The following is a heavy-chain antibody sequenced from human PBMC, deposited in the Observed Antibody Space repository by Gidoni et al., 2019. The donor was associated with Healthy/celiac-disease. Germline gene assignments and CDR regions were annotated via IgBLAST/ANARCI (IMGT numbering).Heavy chain of an antibody. CDR1: GFSLSTSAVG. D-gene: IGHD3-22*01. CDR2: IYWDDDK. Sequence: QITLKESGPTLVKPTQTLTLTCTFSGFSLSTSAVGVGWIRQPPGKALEWLALIYWDDDKRYSPSLKSRLTITKDTSKNQVVLTMTNMDPVDTATYYCATSSGYYSVEYYFDYWGQGTLVTVSS. CDR3: ATSSGYYSVEYYFDY. J-gene: IGHJ4*02. V-gene: IGHV2-5*02.